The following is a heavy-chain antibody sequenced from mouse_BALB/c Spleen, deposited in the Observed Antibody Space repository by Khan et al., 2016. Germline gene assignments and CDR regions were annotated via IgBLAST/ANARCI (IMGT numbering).Heavy chain of an antibody. J-gene: IGHJ3*01. D-gene: IGHD1-1*01. Sequence: QIQLVQSGPDLKKPGETVKISCKASGYTFTNYGMNWVKQAPGKGLKWMGWINTNTGEPTYAEAFKGRFAFSLDTSATTAYLQINNLKNEDTAIYCCAEDYYGSNWFAYWGQGTLVTVSA. CDR2: INTNTGEP. V-gene: IGHV9-3*02. CDR3: AEDYYGSNWFAY. CDR1: GYTFTNYG.